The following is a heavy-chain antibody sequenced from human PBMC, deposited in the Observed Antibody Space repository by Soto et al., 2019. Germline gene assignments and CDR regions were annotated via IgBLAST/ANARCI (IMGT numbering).Heavy chain of an antibody. CDR2: IYYSGST. Sequence: PSETLSLTCTVSGGSISSYYWSWIRQPPGKGLEWIGYIYYSGSTNYNPSLKSRVTISVDTSKNQFSLKLSSVTAADTAVYYCARHHGWFGELPSSFDPWGQGTLVTVSS. V-gene: IGHV4-59*08. CDR3: ARHHGWFGELPSSFDP. CDR1: GGSISSYY. J-gene: IGHJ5*02. D-gene: IGHD3-10*01.